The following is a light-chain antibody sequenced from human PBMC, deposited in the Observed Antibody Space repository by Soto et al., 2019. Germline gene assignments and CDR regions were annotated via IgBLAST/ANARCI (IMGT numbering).Light chain of an antibody. J-gene: IGKJ2*01. CDR3: HQSYSTPMYT. CDR2: AAS. V-gene: IGKV1-39*01. Sequence: DIQMTQSPSSLSASVGDRVTITCRASQSISSYLNWYQQKPGKAPKLLIYAASSLQSGVPSRFSGSGSGTDFTLTISRLQPEDFATYYCHQSYSTPMYTFGQGTKLEIK. CDR1: QSISSY.